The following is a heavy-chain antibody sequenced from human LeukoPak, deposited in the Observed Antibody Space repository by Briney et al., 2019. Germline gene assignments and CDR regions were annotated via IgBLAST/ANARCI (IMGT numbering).Heavy chain of an antibody. Sequence: SETLSLTCTVSGGSISSSSYYWGWIRQPPGKWLEWIGSIYYSGSTYYNPSLKSRVTISVDTSKNQFSLKLSSVTAADTAVYYCAVFWSGYYTLDYWGQGTLVTVSS. CDR2: IYYSGST. CDR1: GGSISSSSYY. D-gene: IGHD3-3*01. CDR3: AVFWSGYYTLDY. J-gene: IGHJ4*02. V-gene: IGHV4-39*01.